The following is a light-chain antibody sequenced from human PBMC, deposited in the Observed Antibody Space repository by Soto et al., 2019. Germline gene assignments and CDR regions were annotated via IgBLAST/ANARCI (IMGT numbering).Light chain of an antibody. CDR1: SSDIGSYNL. CDR2: DVT. CDR3: RSYAGTSSLGV. J-gene: IGLJ3*02. V-gene: IGLV2-23*02. Sequence: QSVLTQPASVSGSPGQSITISCTGTSSDIGSYNLVSWYQQHPGKAPKVVIYDVTKRPSGVSDRFSGSRSGNTASLTISGLQAEDEADYYCRSYAGTSSLGVFGGGTQLTVL.